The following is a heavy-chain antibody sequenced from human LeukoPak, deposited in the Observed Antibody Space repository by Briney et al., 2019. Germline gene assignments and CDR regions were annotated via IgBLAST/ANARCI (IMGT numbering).Heavy chain of an antibody. Sequence: RASVKVSCKASGYTFTSYGISWVRQAPGQGLEWMGWISVYSGNTNYAQKLHGRVTMTTDTSTSTAYMELRSLRSDDTAVYYCARVGRMITFGGVIPPDAFDIWGQGTMVTVSS. CDR3: ARVGRMITFGGVIPPDAFDI. CDR2: ISVYSGNT. J-gene: IGHJ3*02. D-gene: IGHD3-16*02. V-gene: IGHV1-18*01. CDR1: GYTFTSYG.